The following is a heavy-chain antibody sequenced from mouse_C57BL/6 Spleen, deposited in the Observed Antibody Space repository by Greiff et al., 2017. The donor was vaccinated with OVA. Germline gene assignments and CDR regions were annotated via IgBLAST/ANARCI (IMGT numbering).Heavy chain of an antibody. V-gene: IGHV5-17*01. Sequence: EVKVVESGGGLVKPGGSLKLSCAASGFTFSDFGMHWVRQAPEKGLEWVAYISSGSSTIDYADTVKGRFTISRDNAKNTLFLQMTSLRSEDTAMYYCAKIYGPAYWGQGTLVTVSA. D-gene: IGHD1-1*01. J-gene: IGHJ3*01. CDR2: ISSGSSTI. CDR3: AKIYGPAY. CDR1: GFTFSDFG.